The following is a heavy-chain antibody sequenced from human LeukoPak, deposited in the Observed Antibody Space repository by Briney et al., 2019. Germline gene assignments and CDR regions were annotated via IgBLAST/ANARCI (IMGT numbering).Heavy chain of an antibody. D-gene: IGHD3-10*02. J-gene: IGHJ6*03. V-gene: IGHV3-48*03. CDR1: GFTFSSYE. CDR3: AELGITMIGGA. CDR2: ISSSGSTI. Sequence: QTGVSLRLSCAASGFTFSSYEMKWLRQAPGQGLEWVSYISSSGSTIYYADSVKGRFTISRDNGKNSLYLQMNRLRAEDTAVYYCAELGITMIGGAWGKGTTVTISS.